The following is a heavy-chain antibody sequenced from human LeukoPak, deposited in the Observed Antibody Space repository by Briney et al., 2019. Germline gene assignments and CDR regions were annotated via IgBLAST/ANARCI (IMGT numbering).Heavy chain of an antibody. Sequence: SETLSLTCTVSGYSISSGYYWGWIRQPPGKGLEWIGSIYHSGSTYYNPSLKSRVTISVDTSKNQFSLKLSSVTAADTAVYYCAENYYDSSGLDYWGQGTLVTVSS. V-gene: IGHV4-38-2*02. CDR3: AENYYDSSGLDY. CDR2: IYHSGST. J-gene: IGHJ4*02. D-gene: IGHD3-22*01. CDR1: GYSISSGYY.